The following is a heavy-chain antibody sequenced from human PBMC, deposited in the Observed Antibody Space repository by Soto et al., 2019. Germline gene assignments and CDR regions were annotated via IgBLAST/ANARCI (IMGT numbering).Heavy chain of an antibody. Sequence: QLQESGPGLVKPSETLSLTCTVSGGSIISSNFYWGWSRQPPGKGLEWIGSVEYGGSTYGNPSLKSRVTPSADTSKNQFSLNLTSVTAADTAIYYCARHVRGAVTMNWFDPWGHGTLVTVSS. CDR3: ARHVRGAVTMNWFDP. V-gene: IGHV4-39*01. D-gene: IGHD4-17*01. CDR1: GGSIISSNFY. J-gene: IGHJ5*02. CDR2: VEYGGST.